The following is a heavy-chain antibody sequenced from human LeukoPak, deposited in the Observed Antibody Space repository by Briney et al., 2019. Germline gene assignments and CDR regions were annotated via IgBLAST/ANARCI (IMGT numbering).Heavy chain of an antibody. D-gene: IGHD3-22*01. Sequence: GGSLRLSCAASGFTFSSYVMHWVRQAPGKGLEWVAVIWYDGSNKYYADSVKGRFTISRDNSKNTLYLQMNSLRAEDTAVYYCARGESSGYYPSYWGQGTLVTVSS. CDR3: ARGESSGYYPSY. V-gene: IGHV3-33*01. CDR2: IWYDGSNK. J-gene: IGHJ4*02. CDR1: GFTFSSYV.